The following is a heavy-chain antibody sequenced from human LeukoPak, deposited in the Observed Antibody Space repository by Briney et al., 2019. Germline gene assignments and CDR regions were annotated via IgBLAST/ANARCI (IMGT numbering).Heavy chain of an antibody. J-gene: IGHJ4*02. D-gene: IGHD6-6*01. CDR3: ARGVAARRGLRFFDY. Sequence: ASVKVSCKASGGTFSSYAISWVRQAPGQGLEWMGGIIPIFGTANYAQKFQGGVTITADKSTSTAYMELSSLRSEDTAVYYCARGVAARRGLRFFDYWGQGTLVTVSS. CDR2: IIPIFGTA. V-gene: IGHV1-69*06. CDR1: GGTFSSYA.